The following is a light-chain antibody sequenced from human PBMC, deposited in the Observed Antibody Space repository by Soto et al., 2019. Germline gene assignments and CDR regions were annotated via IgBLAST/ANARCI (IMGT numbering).Light chain of an antibody. Sequence: DIQMTQSPSTLSASVVDRVTITCLASQSISNWLAWYQQKPGKAPKILIYKTSSLERGVPSRFSGTGSGTEFTLTIDRLQPDDFATYYCQQYHTSSITFGQGTRLEIK. CDR3: QQYHTSSIT. V-gene: IGKV1-5*03. CDR1: QSISNW. J-gene: IGKJ5*01. CDR2: KTS.